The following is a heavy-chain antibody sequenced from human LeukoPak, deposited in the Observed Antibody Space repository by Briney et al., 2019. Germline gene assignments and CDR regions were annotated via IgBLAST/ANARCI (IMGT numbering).Heavy chain of an antibody. CDR2: IYSGGST. D-gene: IGHD3-3*01. CDR1: GFTVSSNY. J-gene: IGHJ4*02. Sequence: GGSLRLSCAASGFTVSSNYMSWVRQAPGKGLEWVSVIYSGGSTYYADSVKGRFTISRHNSKNTLYLQMNSLRAEDTAVYYCARDQYDFWSGLSALVYWGQGTLVTVSS. CDR3: ARDQYDFWSGLSALVY. V-gene: IGHV3-53*04.